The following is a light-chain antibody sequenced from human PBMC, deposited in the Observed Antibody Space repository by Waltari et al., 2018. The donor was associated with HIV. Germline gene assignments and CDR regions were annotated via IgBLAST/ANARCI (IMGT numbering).Light chain of an antibody. CDR1: QTIPNY. V-gene: IGKV1-39*01. CDR2: AIS. Sequence: DIQMNQSPSPLSASVGDRVNITCRASQTIPNYLNWYHQKPGKAPKLLIYAISTLQSGLPSRFRGSGSGTNFTLTINTLQPEDCGTYYCQQSFSTLPYTFGQGTKVEI. CDR3: QQSFSTLPYT. J-gene: IGKJ2*01.